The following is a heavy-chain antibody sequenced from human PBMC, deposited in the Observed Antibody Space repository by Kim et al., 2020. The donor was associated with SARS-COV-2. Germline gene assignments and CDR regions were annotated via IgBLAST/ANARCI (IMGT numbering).Heavy chain of an antibody. CDR2: IYYSGNT. V-gene: IGHV4-39*07. Sequence: SETLSLTCTVSGGSISSSSYYWGWIRQPPGKGLEWIGTIYYSGNTYYNPSLKSRVTISVDTSKNQFSLKLSSVTAADTAMYYCARDRPTYLHGSGSYLGFDYWGQGTLVTVSS. D-gene: IGHD3-10*01. CDR3: ARDRPTYLHGSGSYLGFDY. J-gene: IGHJ4*02. CDR1: GGSISSSSYY.